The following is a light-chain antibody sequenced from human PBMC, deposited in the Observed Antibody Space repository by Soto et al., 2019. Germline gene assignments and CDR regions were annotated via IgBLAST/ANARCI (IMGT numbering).Light chain of an antibody. J-gene: IGLJ3*02. CDR1: SSDVGNYKY. V-gene: IGLV2-14*01. Sequence: QSALTQPASVSGSPGQSITISCTGTSSDVGNYKYVSWYQQHPGKAPKLMIYEVSNRPSGVSNRFSGSKSGNTASLTISGLQADDETDYYCQAWDSNIAVFGGGTKVTVL. CDR3: QAWDSNIAV. CDR2: EVS.